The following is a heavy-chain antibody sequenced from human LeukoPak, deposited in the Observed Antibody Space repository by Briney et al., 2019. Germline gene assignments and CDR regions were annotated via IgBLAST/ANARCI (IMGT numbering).Heavy chain of an antibody. CDR3: ARHQDPAADFDY. Sequence: SETLSLTRTVSGGSISSYYWSWIRQPPGKGLEWIGYIYTSGSTNYNPSLKSRVTISVDTSKNQFSLKLSSVTAADTAVYYCARHQDPAADFDYWGQGTLVTVSS. J-gene: IGHJ4*02. CDR1: GGSISSYY. V-gene: IGHV4-4*09. CDR2: IYTSGST. D-gene: IGHD6-13*01.